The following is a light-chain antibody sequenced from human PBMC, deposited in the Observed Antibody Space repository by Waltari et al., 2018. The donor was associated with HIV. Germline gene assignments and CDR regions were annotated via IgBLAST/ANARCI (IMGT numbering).Light chain of an antibody. V-gene: IGLV2-23*02. Sequence: QSALTQPASVSGSPGQSITISCTGTSADVGSYHLVSWYQQHPGKAPTHVIYEVNKLPSGVSSRFSGSKAGNTASLTSSGLQAEDEADYYCCSDGGSTTYVFGIGTKVTVL. CDR3: CSDGGSTTYV. CDR2: EVN. CDR1: SADVGSYHL. J-gene: IGLJ1*01.